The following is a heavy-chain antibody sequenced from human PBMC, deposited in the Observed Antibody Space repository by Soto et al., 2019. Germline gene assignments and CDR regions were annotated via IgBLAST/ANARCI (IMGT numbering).Heavy chain of an antibody. Sequence: QVQLQQSGPRLVKPSETLSLTCTVSSGPDRSHNWGWIRQPPGRGLEWIGYVYYTGDTAYNPSLRSRVSLSADTSTHAISLTLSSVTAADTAVSYCVRQGIDSLHGLVDVWGQGTTVSVSS. V-gene: IGHV4-59*08. J-gene: IGHJ6*02. D-gene: IGHD2-15*01. CDR1: SGPDRSHN. CDR2: VYYTGDT. CDR3: VRQGIDSLHGLVDV.